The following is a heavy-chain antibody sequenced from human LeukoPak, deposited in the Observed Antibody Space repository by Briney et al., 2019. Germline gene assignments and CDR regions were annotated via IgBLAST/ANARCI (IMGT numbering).Heavy chain of an antibody. CDR2: IKQDGGEK. CDR3: AGGLDFWGPLDY. CDR1: GFTPRRAW. V-gene: IGHV3-7*04. J-gene: IGHJ4*02. D-gene: IGHD3/OR15-3a*01. Sequence: GGSLRLSCAAPGFTPRRAWMSWVRQAPGKGLERVANIKQDGGEKYYVDSVKGRFTISRDNTKKSLYLQMNSLRAEDTAVYYCAGGLDFWGPLDYWGQGALVTVSS.